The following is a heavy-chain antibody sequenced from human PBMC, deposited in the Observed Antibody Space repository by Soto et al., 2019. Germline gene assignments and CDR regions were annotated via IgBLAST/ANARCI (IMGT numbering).Heavy chain of an antibody. CDR3: AREYYYDSSGIGFDV. Sequence: QVQLQESGPGLVKPSETLSLTCSISGGSFSGYYWSWIRQSPGKGLEWIGDFFYSGRPIYNPSLKGRVTISVDGARNHFSLKLKSVTAADTAVYYCAREYYYDSSGIGFDVWGQGALVIVSS. V-gene: IGHV4-59*01. D-gene: IGHD3-22*01. J-gene: IGHJ4*02. CDR2: FFYSGRP. CDR1: GGSFSGYY.